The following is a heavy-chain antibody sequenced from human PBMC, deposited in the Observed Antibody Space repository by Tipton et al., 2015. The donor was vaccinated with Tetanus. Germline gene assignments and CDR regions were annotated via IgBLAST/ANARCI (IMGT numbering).Heavy chain of an antibody. J-gene: IGHJ5*02. CDR1: GFTFSNYA. CDR2: ITGSGHISGSEGTT. CDR3: ARDRGRSTSSTIWFDP. D-gene: IGHD6-6*01. V-gene: IGHV3-23*01. Sequence: GSLRLSCTASGFTFSNYAMNWVRQAPGKGLEWVSGITGSGHISGSEGTTYYADSVKGRFTISRDNSKNTVFLQMNGLRVDDTAVYYCARDRGRSTSSTIWFDPWGQGTLVTVSS.